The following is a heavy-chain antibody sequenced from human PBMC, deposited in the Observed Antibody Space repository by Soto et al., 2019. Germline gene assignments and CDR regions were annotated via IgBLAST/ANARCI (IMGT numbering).Heavy chain of an antibody. V-gene: IGHV1-18*01. CDR1: GYTFTSYG. J-gene: IGHJ4*02. CDR2: ISAYNGNT. CDR3: AREMSSSGWYSLYYFDY. D-gene: IGHD6-19*01. Sequence: ASVKVSCKASGYTFTSYGISWVRQAPGQGLEWMGWISAYNGNTNYAQKLQGRVTITTDTSTSTAYMERRSLRSDDTAVYYCAREMSSSGWYSLYYFDYWGQGTLVTVSS.